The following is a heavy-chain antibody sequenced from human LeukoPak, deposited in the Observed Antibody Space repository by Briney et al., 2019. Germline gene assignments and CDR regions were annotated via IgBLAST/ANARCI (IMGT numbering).Heavy chain of an antibody. J-gene: IGHJ6*03. V-gene: IGHV4-34*01. Sequence: SETLSLTCTVSGDSISGFYWSWIRQPPGKGLEWIGEINHSGSTNYNPSLKSRVTISVDTSKNQFSLKLSSVTAADTAVYYCARLLLGASLYYYYYYMDVWGKGTTVTISS. CDR1: GDSISGFY. D-gene: IGHD1-26*01. CDR3: ARLLLGASLYYYYYYMDV. CDR2: INHSGST.